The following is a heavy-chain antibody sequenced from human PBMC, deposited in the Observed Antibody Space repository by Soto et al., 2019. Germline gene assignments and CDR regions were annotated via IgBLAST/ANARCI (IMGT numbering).Heavy chain of an antibody. J-gene: IGHJ6*02. D-gene: IGHD3-9*01. CDR2: IIPIFGTA. CDR1: GGTFSSYA. CDR3: ARVRITISTYYYYGMNV. V-gene: IGHV1-69*13. Sequence: SVKVSCKASGGTFSSYAISWVRQAPGQGLEWMGGIIPIFGTANYAQKFQGRVTITADESTSTAYMELSSLRSEDTAVYYCARVRITISTYYYYGMNVWGQGTTVTVSS.